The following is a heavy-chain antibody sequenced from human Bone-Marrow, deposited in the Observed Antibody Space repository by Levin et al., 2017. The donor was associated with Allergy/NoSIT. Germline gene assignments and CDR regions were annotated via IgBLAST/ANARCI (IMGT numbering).Heavy chain of an antibody. J-gene: IGHJ6*02. CDR2: IWYDGSNK. CDR1: GFTFSSYG. V-gene: IGHV3-33*01. D-gene: IGHD2-21*01. CDR3: ARDFSVVPDYYYYYGMDV. Sequence: PGGSLRLSCAASGFTFSSYGMHWVRQAPGKGLEWVAVIWYDGSNKYYADSVKGRFTISRDNSKNTLYLQMNSLRAEDTAVYYCARDFSVVPDYYYYYGMDVWGQGTTVTVSS.